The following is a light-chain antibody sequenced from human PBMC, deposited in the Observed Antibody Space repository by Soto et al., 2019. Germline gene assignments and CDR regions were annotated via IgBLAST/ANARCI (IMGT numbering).Light chain of an antibody. V-gene: IGKV3-15*01. J-gene: IGKJ1*01. CDR2: GAS. Sequence: EIVMTQSPATLSVSPGERATLSCRAGQSVSSNLAWYQQKPGQAPRFLIYGASTRATGIPARFSGSGSGTEFTLTISSLQSEDFAVYYCQQYNNWPPWTFGQGTKVDIK. CDR3: QQYNNWPPWT. CDR1: QSVSSN.